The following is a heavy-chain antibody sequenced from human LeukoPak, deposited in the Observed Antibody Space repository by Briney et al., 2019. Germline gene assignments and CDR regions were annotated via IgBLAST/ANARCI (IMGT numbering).Heavy chain of an antibody. Sequence: PGGSLRLSCAAAGFTFSDYPMSWVRQAPGKGLEWVSAVNSGGGNTYYADCVKGRFTISRDNSKSTLFLQMSSLRAEDTAVYYCAKSKSTTSSLYYFDYWGQGSLVTVSS. J-gene: IGHJ4*02. CDR2: VNSGGGNT. CDR1: GFTFSDYP. V-gene: IGHV3-23*01. D-gene: IGHD2-2*01. CDR3: AKSKSTTSSLYYFDY.